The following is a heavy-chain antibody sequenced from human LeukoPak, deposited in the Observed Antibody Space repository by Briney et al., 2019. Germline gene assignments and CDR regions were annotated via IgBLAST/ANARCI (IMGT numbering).Heavy chain of an antibody. J-gene: IGHJ4*02. D-gene: IGHD6-19*01. V-gene: IGHV3-7*01. CDR2: IKQDGSEK. CDR3: ARDPGASSGWTMYYFDY. Sequence: PGGSLRLSCAASGFTFSSYWMSWVRQAPGKGLEWVANIKQDGSEKYYVDSVKGRFTISRDNAKNSLYLQMNSLRAEDTAVYYCARDPGASSGWTMYYFDYWGQGTLVTVSS. CDR1: GFTFSSYW.